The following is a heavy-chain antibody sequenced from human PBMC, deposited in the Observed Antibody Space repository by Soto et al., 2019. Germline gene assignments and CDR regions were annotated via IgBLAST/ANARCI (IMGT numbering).Heavy chain of an antibody. CDR3: AASIAVTRRYFDN. J-gene: IGHJ4*02. CDR1: GFTFNSYS. CDR2: ISSSSSTI. D-gene: IGHD6-19*01. V-gene: IGHV3-48*01. Sequence: GGSLRLSCAASGFTFNSYSMNWVRQAPGKGLEWVAYISSSSSTIYYADSVKGRFTISRDNAKNSLYLQMNSLRAEDTAVYYCAASIAVTRRYFDNWGQGTLVTVSS.